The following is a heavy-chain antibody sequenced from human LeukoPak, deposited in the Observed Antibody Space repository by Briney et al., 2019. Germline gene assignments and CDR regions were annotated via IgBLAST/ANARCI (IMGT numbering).Heavy chain of an antibody. J-gene: IGHJ5*02. V-gene: IGHV4-59*08. D-gene: IGHD3-22*01. CDR1: GGSISSYY. CDR2: IYYSGST. CDR3: ARHAALGYYDRSHP. Sequence: PSETLSLTCTVSGGSISSYYWSWIRQPPGKGLEWIGYIYYSGSTNYNPSPKSRVTISVDTSKNQFSLKLSSVTAADTAVYYCARHAALGYYDRSHPWGQGTLVTVSS.